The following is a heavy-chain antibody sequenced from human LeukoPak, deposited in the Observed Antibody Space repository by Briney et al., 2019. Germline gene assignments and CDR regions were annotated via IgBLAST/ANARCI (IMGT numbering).Heavy chain of an antibody. J-gene: IGHJ3*02. Sequence: ASVKVSCKASGYTFTSYYMHWVRQAPGQGLEWMGIINPSGGSTNYAQKFQGRVTMTRDTSTSTVYMEVSSLRSEDTAVYYCARSSMLYYGNRDIWGQGTMVTVSS. CDR3: ARSSMLYYGNRDI. V-gene: IGHV1-46*01. D-gene: IGHD3-10*01. CDR1: GYTFTSYY. CDR2: INPSGGST.